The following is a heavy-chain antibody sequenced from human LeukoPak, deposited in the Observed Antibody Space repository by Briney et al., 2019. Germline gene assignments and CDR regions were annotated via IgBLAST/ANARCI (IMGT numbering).Heavy chain of an antibody. Sequence: GGSLRLSCAASGFIFSDHYMDWVRQAPGKGLEWVGRTINKAKSYTTDYAASVKGRFTISRDDSNNSVYLQMNSLKTEDTAVYYCARGHYDSSGYTGLDYWGQGTLVTVSS. CDR1: GFIFSDHY. CDR3: ARGHYDSSGYTGLDY. CDR2: TINKAKSYTT. V-gene: IGHV3-72*01. J-gene: IGHJ4*02. D-gene: IGHD3-22*01.